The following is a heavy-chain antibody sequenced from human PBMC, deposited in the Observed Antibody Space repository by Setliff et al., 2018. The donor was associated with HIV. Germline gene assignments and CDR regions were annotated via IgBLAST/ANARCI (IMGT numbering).Heavy chain of an antibody. V-gene: IGHV4-34*01. J-gene: IGHJ4*02. CDR3: ARGAAQLERQGLDY. Sequence: PSETLSLTCAVYGGSFSGYYWSWIRQPPGEGLEWIGEINHSGSTNYNPSLKSRVTISVDTSKNQFSLKVSSVTAADTAVYYCARGAAQLERQGLDYWGQGTLVTVSS. D-gene: IGHD1-1*01. CDR1: GGSFSGYY. CDR2: INHSGST.